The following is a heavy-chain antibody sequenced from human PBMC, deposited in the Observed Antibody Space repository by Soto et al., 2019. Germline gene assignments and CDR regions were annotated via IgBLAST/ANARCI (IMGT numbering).Heavy chain of an antibody. CDR3: ARVTYXDFWSGVSNYYYYGMDV. V-gene: IGHV3-30-3*01. CDR2: ISYDGSNK. CDR1: GFTFSSYA. D-gene: IGHD3-3*01. Sequence: PGGSLRLSCPASGFTFSSYAMHWVRQAPGKGLEWVAVISYDGSNKYYADSVKGRFTISRDNSKNTLYLQMNSLRAEDTAVYYCARVTYXDFWSGVSNYYYYGMDVWGQGTTVTVSS. J-gene: IGHJ6*02.